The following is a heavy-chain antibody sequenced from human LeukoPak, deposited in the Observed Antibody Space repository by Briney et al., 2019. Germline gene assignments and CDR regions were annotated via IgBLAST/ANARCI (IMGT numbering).Heavy chain of an antibody. CDR3: AGLYCSGGSCYPDY. Sequence: SETLSLTCIVSGASISSYYWSWIRQPPGKGLEWIGYIYYSGSTNYNPSLKSRVTISVDTSKNQFSLKLSSVTAADTAVYYCAGLYCSGGSCYPDYWGQGTLVTVPS. D-gene: IGHD2-15*01. CDR1: GASISSYY. V-gene: IGHV4-59*01. J-gene: IGHJ4*02. CDR2: IYYSGST.